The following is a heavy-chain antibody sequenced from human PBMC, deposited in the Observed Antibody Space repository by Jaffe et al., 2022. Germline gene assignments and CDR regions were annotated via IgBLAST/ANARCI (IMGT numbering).Heavy chain of an antibody. V-gene: IGHV4-4*02. CDR1: GDSVRSLIW. Sequence: QVQLQESGPGLVRPSETLSLTCAVSGDSVRSLIWWSWVRQPPGKGLEWIGEVYHSGSAHYNPSLKSRVTMSVDTSKNQYSLQLNSVTAADTAVYYCARGGGDCGSTYCYSFNIWGQGTVVTVSS. CDR3: ARGGGDCGSTYCYSFNI. D-gene: IGHD2-2*02. J-gene: IGHJ3*02. CDR2: VYHSGSA.